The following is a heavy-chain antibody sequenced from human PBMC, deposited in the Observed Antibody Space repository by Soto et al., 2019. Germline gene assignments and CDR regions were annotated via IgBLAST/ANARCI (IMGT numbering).Heavy chain of an antibody. V-gene: IGHV3-33*01. CDR1: AVAFSTYA. D-gene: IGHD3-10*01. J-gene: IGHJ4*02. CDR3: ARGPWLVGDITSFDY. Sequence: GGSLRLSCAPSAVAFSTYARHRVRQAPGKGLEWVALIWNHGNADSYADFVKGRFSISRDNSKNTVFLQMSSLGAEDTGVYYCARGPWLVGDITSFDYWGQGT. CDR2: IWNHGNAD.